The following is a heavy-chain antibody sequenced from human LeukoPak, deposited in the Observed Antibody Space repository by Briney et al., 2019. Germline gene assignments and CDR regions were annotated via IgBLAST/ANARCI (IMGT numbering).Heavy chain of an antibody. Sequence: GGSLRLSCAASGFTFSSYAMSWVRQAPGKGLEWVSAISGSGGSTYYADSVKGRFTISRDNSKNTLYLQMSSLRVEDTAVYYCAKHSSSWFYFFDYWGQGTLVTVSS. CDR1: GFTFSSYA. CDR3: AKHSSSWFYFFDY. D-gene: IGHD6-13*01. CDR2: ISGSGGST. V-gene: IGHV3-23*01. J-gene: IGHJ4*02.